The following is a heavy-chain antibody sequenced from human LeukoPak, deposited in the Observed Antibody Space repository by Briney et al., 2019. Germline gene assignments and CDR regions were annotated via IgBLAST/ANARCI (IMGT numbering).Heavy chain of an antibody. CDR2: INPSGGST. Sequence: ASVKVSCKASGYTFTSYYMHWVRQAPGQGLEWMGIINPSGGSTSYAQKFQGRVTMTEDTSTDTAYMELSSLRSEDTAVYYCATGAVGLEWLLSDLDYWGQGTLVTVSS. CDR1: GYTFTSYY. V-gene: IGHV1-46*01. J-gene: IGHJ4*02. D-gene: IGHD3-3*01. CDR3: ATGAVGLEWLLSDLDY.